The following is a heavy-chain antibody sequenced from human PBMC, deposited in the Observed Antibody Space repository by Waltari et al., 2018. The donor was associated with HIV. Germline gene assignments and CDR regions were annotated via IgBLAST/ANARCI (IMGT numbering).Heavy chain of an antibody. CDR2: INTSGST. CDR3: AREDRWAHGMDV. J-gene: IGHJ6*02. D-gene: IGHD1-26*01. CDR1: GGCISTYY. Sequence: QVQLQESGPGLVKPSETLSLSCTVSGGCISTYYWSWIWQPAGKGLEWIGRINTSGSTNYNPSLKSRVTMSVDTSKNQFSLKLSSVTAADTAVYYCAREDRWAHGMDVWGQGTTVTVSS. V-gene: IGHV4-4*07.